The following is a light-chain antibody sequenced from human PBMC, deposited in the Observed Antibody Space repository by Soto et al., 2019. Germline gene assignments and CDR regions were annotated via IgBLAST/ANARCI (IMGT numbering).Light chain of an antibody. CDR2: DVS. CDR1: QSVSSY. J-gene: IGKJ1*01. CDR3: QQRANWPWT. Sequence: EIVLTQSPATLSLSPGEGATLSCRASQSVSSYLVWYQQKPGQAPRLLIYDVSNRATGVPARFSGSGSGTDFSLTVTSLEPEDFAVYYCQQRANWPWTFVQGTKVEIK. V-gene: IGKV3-11*01.